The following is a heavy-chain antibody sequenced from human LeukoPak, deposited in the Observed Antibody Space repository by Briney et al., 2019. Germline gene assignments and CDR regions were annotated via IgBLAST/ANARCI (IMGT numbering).Heavy chain of an antibody. CDR3: ARAQYSSSSGFDY. D-gene: IGHD6-6*01. V-gene: IGHV3-48*01. CDR1: GFTFSSYS. CDR2: ISSSSSTI. Sequence: GGSLRLSCAASGFTFSSYSKNWVRQAPGKGLEWVPYISSSSSTIYYADSVKGRFTISRDNAKNSLYLQMNSLRAEDTAVYYCARAQYSSSSGFDYWGQGTLVTVSS. J-gene: IGHJ4*02.